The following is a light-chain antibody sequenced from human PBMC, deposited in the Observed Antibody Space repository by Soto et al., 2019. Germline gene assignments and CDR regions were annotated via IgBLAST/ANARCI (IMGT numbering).Light chain of an antibody. Sequence: QSVLTQPQSASGTPGPRVTISCSGSSSNIGSNYVYWYHQFPGTAPKLLIYKNNQRPSGVPDRFSGSKSGTSASLAIIGLRSEYQADYYCAAWDDSLSGVVLGGGTKLTVL. CDR1: SSNIGSNY. J-gene: IGLJ2*01. CDR2: KNN. V-gene: IGLV1-47*01. CDR3: AAWDDSLSGVV.